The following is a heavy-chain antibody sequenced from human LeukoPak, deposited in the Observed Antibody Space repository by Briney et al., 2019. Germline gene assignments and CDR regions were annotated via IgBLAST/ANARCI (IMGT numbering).Heavy chain of an antibody. Sequence: PGGSLRLSCAASGFTFSDYHMDWVRQAPGKGLEWVSVIYSGGSTYYADSVKGRFTISRDNSKNTLYLQMNSLRAEDTAVYYCARGDSSSWGIDPWGQGTLVTVSS. CDR3: ARGDSSSWGIDP. CDR1: GFTFSDYH. CDR2: IYSGGST. V-gene: IGHV3-53*01. J-gene: IGHJ5*02. D-gene: IGHD6-13*01.